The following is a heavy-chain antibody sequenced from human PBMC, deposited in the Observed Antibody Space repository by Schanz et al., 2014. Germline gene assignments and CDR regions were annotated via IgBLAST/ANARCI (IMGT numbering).Heavy chain of an antibody. V-gene: IGHV3-7*01. CDR1: GFTFSGYW. Sequence: EVQLVESGGGLVQPGGSLRLSCAASGFTFSGYWMSWVRQAPGEGLVWVANIKQDGIEKYYVDSVKGRFTISRDNAKNSLYLQMNSLTADDTAVYYCARDKGGYYPFDYWGRGTLVTVSS. J-gene: IGHJ4*02. CDR3: ARDKGGYYPFDY. CDR2: IKQDGIEK. D-gene: IGHD3-3*01.